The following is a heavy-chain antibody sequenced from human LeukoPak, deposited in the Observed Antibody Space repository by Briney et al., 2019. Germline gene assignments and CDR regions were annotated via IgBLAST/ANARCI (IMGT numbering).Heavy chain of an antibody. D-gene: IGHD2-2*02. CDR1: GGTFSSYA. V-gene: IGHV1-69*05. CDR2: IIPIFGTA. Sequence: SVKVSCKASGGTFSSYAISWVRQAPGQGLEWMGGIIPIFGTANYAQKFQGRVTITTDESTSTAYMELSSLRSEDTAVYSCARVGCSSTSCYKWFDPWGQGTLVTVSS. J-gene: IGHJ5*02. CDR3: ARVGCSSTSCYKWFDP.